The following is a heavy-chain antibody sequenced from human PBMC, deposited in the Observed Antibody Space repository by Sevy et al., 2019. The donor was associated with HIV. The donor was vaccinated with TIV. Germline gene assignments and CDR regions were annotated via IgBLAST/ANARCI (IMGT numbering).Heavy chain of an antibody. CDR3: ARGVLTFFYDSSGYSHFDY. D-gene: IGHD3-22*01. CDR1: AYTFTDYY. V-gene: IGHV1-2*02. Sequence: ASVKVSCKASAYTFTDYYMHWVRQAPGQGLEWMGWINPNSGGTNYAKKFQGMVTMTRDTSISTAYMELSRLRSDDTAVYYCARGVLTFFYDSSGYSHFDYWGQGTLVTVSS. CDR2: INPNSGGT. J-gene: IGHJ4*02.